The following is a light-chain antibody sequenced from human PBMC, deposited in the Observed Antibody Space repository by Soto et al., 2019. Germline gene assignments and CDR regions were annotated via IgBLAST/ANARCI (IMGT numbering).Light chain of an antibody. CDR2: DAS. V-gene: IGKV3-11*01. CDR3: QQRFNWPPWT. Sequence: EIVLTQSPVTLSLSPGERATLSCRASQGITRYLAWYQQKPGQAPRLLIYDASNRATGIPARFSGSGSGTDFTLTISSLEPEDFAMYYCQQRFNWPPWTFGQGTKVEIK. CDR1: QGITRY. J-gene: IGKJ1*01.